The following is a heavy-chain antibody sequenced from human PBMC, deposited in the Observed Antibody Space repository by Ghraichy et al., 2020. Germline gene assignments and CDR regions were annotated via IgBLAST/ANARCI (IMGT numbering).Heavy chain of an antibody. D-gene: IGHD1-14*01. CDR3: VRGYTSGRYGLDV. CDR1: GGSISSGGHY. CDR2: IYYSGST. V-gene: IGHV4-31*03. J-gene: IGHJ6*02. Sequence: SETLSLTCTVSGGSISSGGHYWSWIRQHPGKGLEWIGYIYYSGSTYYNPSLKSRVTISVDTSKNQFSLQLSSVTAAATAVYYCVRGYTSGRYGLDVWGQGNTVTVSS.